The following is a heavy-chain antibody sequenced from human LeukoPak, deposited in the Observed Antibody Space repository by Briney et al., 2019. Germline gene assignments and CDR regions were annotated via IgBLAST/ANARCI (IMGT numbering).Heavy chain of an antibody. V-gene: IGHV3-11*04. D-gene: IGHD3-10*01. CDR3: ARDNAYGSRSPGVY. J-gene: IGHJ4*02. Sequence: GGSLRLSCAASGFTFSDYYMSWIRQAPGKGLEWVSYISSSGSTIYYADSVKGRFTISRDNAKNSLFLQMNSLRAEDTAVYYCARDNAYGSRSPGVYWGQGTLVTVSS. CDR1: GFTFSDYY. CDR2: ISSSGSTI.